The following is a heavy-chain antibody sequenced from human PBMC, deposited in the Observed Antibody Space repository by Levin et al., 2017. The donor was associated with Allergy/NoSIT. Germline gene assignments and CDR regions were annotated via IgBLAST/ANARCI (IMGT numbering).Heavy chain of an antibody. D-gene: IGHD6-19*01. CDR2: IHPKSGGT. CDR1: GYSFTDYY. J-gene: IGHJ5*01. CDR3: AKDSVSGWTYNWFDS. Sequence: PGESLKISCKASGYSFTDYYIHWVRQAPGQGLEWMGWIHPKSGGTVYAPKFEGRITVTRDTSTSTSYMELSNLRSNDTAKYYCAKDSVSGWTYNWFDSWGQGTLVSVYS. V-gene: IGHV1-2*02.